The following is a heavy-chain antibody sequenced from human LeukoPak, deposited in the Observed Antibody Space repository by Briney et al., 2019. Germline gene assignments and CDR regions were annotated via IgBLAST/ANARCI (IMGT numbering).Heavy chain of an antibody. D-gene: IGHD6-13*01. V-gene: IGHV4-39*07. J-gene: IGHJ4*02. CDR1: GGSISSSSYY. Sequence: SETLSLTCTVSGGSISSSSYYWGWIRQPPGKGLEWIGSIYYSGSTYYNPSLKSRVTISVDTSKNQFSLKLSSVTAADTAVYYCAREPYSSKEGDYWGQGTLVTVSS. CDR3: AREPYSSKEGDY. CDR2: IYYSGST.